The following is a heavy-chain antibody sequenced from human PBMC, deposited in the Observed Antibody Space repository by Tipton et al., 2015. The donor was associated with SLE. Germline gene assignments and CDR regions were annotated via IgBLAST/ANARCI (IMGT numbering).Heavy chain of an antibody. CDR1: GYTFTGYY. CDR3: ARAYCSSTSCSDRGYFQH. Sequence: GPEVKKPGASVKVSCKASGYTFTGYYMHWVRQAPGQGLEWMGWINPNSGGTNYAQKFQGRVTMTRDTSISTAYMELSRLRSDDTAVYYCARAYCSSTSCSDRGYFQHWGQGTLVTVSS. CDR2: INPNSGGT. J-gene: IGHJ1*01. D-gene: IGHD2-2*01. V-gene: IGHV1-2*02.